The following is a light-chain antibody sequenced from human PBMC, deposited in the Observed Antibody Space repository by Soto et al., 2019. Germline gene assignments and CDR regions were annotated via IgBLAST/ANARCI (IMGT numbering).Light chain of an antibody. J-gene: IGLJ2*01. CDR3: SSYTSSSTPGV. CDR1: SSDVGGYNY. Sequence: QSVLTQPASVSGSPGQSITISCTGTSSDVGGYNYVSWYQQHPGKAPKLMIYDVSNRPSGVSNRFSGSKSGNTASLTISGLQDEDEADYYCSSYTSSSTPGVFVGGTTQTAL. CDR2: DVS. V-gene: IGLV2-14*01.